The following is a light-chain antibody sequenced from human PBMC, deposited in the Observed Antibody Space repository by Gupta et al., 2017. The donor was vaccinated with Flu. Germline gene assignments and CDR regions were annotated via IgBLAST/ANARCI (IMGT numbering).Light chain of an antibody. CDR2: KVS. CDR3: QYYNSYSRL. V-gene: IGKV1-5*03. J-gene: IGKJ1*01. CDR1: QSLGLW. Sequence: DVQMTQSPSALSASVGDTVTITCRASQSLGLWLAWYQQKGGKAPNLLIYKVSRVENGVPSRFSGRGSGTEFVLTISGLQPDDSATYYCQYYNSYSRLFGQGTKVEIK.